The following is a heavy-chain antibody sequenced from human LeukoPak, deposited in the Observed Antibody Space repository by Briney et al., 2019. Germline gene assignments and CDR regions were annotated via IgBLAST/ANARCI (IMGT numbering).Heavy chain of an antibody. CDR3: ARGPVTSFDD. V-gene: IGHV4-34*01. Sequence: SETLSLTCAVYGGSFSGYYWSWIRQPPGKGLEWIGEINHSGSTNYNPSLKSRVTISVDTSKNQFSLKLSSVTAADTAVYYCARGPVTSFDDWGQGTLVTVSS. CDR2: INHSGST. D-gene: IGHD4-17*01. CDR1: GGSFSGYY. J-gene: IGHJ4*02.